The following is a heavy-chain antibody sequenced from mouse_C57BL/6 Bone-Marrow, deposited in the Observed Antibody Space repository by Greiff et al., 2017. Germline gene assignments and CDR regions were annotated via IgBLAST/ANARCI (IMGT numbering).Heavy chain of an antibody. CDR1: GFNIKDDY. CDR3: TTLDDGSSDYAMDY. J-gene: IGHJ4*01. Sequence: VHVKQSGAELVRPGASVKLSCTASGFNIKDDYMHWVKQRPEQGLEWIGWIDPENGDTEYASKFQGKATITADTSSNTAYLQLSSLTSEDTAVYYCTTLDDGSSDYAMDYWGQGTSVTGSS. D-gene: IGHD1-1*01. V-gene: IGHV14-4*01. CDR2: IDPENGDT.